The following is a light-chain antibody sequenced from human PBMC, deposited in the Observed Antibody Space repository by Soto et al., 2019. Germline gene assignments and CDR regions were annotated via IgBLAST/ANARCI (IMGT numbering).Light chain of an antibody. CDR2: AVT. CDR1: ISDVGGYNY. V-gene: IGLV2-14*01. Sequence: QSALTQPASVSGSPGQSITISCTGTISDVGGYNYVSWYQQFSGKAPTLIIYAVTNRPSGISNRFSGSQSVETASLPISGLRSEDEADYYCSAYRSCSTVVFGGWTKVTV. J-gene: IGLJ2*01. CDR3: SAYRSCSTVV.